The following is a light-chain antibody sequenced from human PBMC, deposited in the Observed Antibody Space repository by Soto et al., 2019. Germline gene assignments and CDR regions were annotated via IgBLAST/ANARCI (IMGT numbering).Light chain of an antibody. CDR2: GVS. CDR1: KNDIGSSDY. Sequence: QSALTQPASVSASPGQSITISCTGGKNDIGSSDYVCWYQQHPGKAPKLIIYGVSNRPSGPSDRFSGSKSGNTASLTISGLQADDEADYYCSSSTSSNTLVFGGGTKVTVL. V-gene: IGLV2-14*01. CDR3: SSSTSSNTLV. J-gene: IGLJ3*02.